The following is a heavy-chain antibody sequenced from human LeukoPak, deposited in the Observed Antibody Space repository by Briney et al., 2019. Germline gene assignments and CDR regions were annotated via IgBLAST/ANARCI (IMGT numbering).Heavy chain of an antibody. CDR2: IYHSGST. J-gene: IGHJ4*02. V-gene: IGHV4-38-2*02. CDR1: GYSISSGYY. Sequence: SETLSLTCTVSGYSISSGYYWGWIRQPPGKGLEWIGSIYHSGSTYYNPSLKSRVTISVDTSKNQISLKLSSVTAADTAVYYCARDAGIAAEVDYWGQGTLVTVSS. CDR3: ARDAGIAAEVDY. D-gene: IGHD6-13*01.